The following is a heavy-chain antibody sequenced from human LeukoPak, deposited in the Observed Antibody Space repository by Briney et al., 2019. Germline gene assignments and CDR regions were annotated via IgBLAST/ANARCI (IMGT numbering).Heavy chain of an antibody. V-gene: IGHV3-21*01. J-gene: IGHJ4*02. CDR1: GFTFITYA. CDR3: ARVFSGSDY. Sequence: GGSLRLSCAASGFTFITYAMTWVRQAPGKGLEWVSFISSGSGHIYYADSLQGRFTISRDNAKNSLYLQMNSLRAEDTAIYYCARVFSGSDYWGQGTPVTVSS. CDR2: ISSGSGHI. D-gene: IGHD2-15*01.